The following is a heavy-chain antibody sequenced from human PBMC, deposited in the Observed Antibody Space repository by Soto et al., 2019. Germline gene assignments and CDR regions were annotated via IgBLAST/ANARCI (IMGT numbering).Heavy chain of an antibody. V-gene: IGHV1-8*02. J-gene: IGHJ3*02. Sequence: ASVKVSCKASGYTFTDYYMHWVRQAPGQGLEWMGWINPNSGNTGYAQKFQGRVTMTRNTSISTAYMELSSLRSEDTAVYYCASPARNYDFWSGYSFDIWGQGTMVTVSS. CDR1: GYTFTDYY. CDR3: ASPARNYDFWSGYSFDI. CDR2: INPNSGNT. D-gene: IGHD3-3*01.